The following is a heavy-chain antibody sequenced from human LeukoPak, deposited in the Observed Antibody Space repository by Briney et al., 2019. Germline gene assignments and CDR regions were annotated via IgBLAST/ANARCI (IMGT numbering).Heavy chain of an antibody. CDR2: IYYSGST. CDR3: TRGSDGDYIAFDI. Sequence: SETLSLTCTVSGGSISSGGYYWSWIRQHPGKGLEWIGYIYYSGSTYYNPSLKSRVTISVDTSKNQFSLKLSSVTAADTAVYYCTRGSDGDYIAFDIWGQGTMVTVSS. CDR1: GGSISSGGYY. D-gene: IGHD4-17*01. V-gene: IGHV4-31*03. J-gene: IGHJ3*02.